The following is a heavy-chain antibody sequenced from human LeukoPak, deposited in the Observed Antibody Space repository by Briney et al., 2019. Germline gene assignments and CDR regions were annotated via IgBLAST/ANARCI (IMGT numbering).Heavy chain of an antibody. Sequence: GGSLRLYCAASGFTVSSNYMSWVRQAPGKGLEWVAVIRFDGSHVYYGDSVKGRFTISRDNSKKTLFLQMDSLRAEDTAVYYCARWDISAADIDYWGQGTLVTVSA. V-gene: IGHV3-33*08. J-gene: IGHJ4*02. CDR3: ARWDISAADIDY. D-gene: IGHD6-13*01. CDR1: GFTVSSNY. CDR2: IRFDGSHV.